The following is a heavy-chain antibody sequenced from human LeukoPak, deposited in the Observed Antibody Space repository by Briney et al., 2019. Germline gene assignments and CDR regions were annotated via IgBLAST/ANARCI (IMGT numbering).Heavy chain of an antibody. J-gene: IGHJ4*02. CDR3: ASLTTVTQGNFDY. CDR1: GGSTSSSSFY. D-gene: IGHD4-17*01. Sequence: SETLSLTCTVSGGSTSSSSFYWGWIRQPPGKGLECIGRISYSGRTYYNPSLQSRVTISVDTSKNQFSLRLSSVTAADTAVYYCASLTTVTQGNFDYWGQGTLVTVSS. V-gene: IGHV4-39*01. CDR2: ISYSGRT.